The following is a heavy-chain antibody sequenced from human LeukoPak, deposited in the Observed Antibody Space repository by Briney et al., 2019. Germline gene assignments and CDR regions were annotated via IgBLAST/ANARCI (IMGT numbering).Heavy chain of an antibody. V-gene: IGHV1-46*01. CDR1: GYTFTRYY. CDR2: INPNGGST. D-gene: IGHD6-19*01. Sequence: GASVKVSCKASGYTFTRYYMHWVRQAPGQGLEWVGIINPNGGSTSYAQKFLGRVTMTRDTSTSTVYMELSSLRSEDTAIYYCARREHSSGSIDYWGQGTLVTVSS. CDR3: ARREHSSGSIDY. J-gene: IGHJ4*02.